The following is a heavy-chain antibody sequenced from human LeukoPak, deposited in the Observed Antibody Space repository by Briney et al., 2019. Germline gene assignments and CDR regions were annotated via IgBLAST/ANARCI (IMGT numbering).Heavy chain of an antibody. Sequence: PSETLSLTCAVHGGSFSGYYWSWIRQPPGKGLEWIGEINHSGSTNYNPSLKSRVTISVDTSKNQFSLKLSSVTAADTAVYYCARGRRVSSGWYLSFWYFDYWGQGTLVTVSS. CDR2: INHSGST. V-gene: IGHV4-34*01. D-gene: IGHD6-19*01. CDR1: GGSFSGYY. CDR3: ARGRRVSSGWYLSFWYFDY. J-gene: IGHJ4*02.